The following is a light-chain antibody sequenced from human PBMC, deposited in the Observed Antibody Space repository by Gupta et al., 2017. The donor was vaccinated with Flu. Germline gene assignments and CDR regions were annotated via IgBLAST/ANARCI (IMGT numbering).Light chain of an antibody. J-gene: IGKJ1*01. CDR3: QQSYSTPRT. CDR2: AAS. CDR1: QSISSY. Sequence: DIQMTQSPSSLSASVGDRVTITCRVSQSISSYLNWYQQKPGKAPKLLLYAASSLQSGVPSRSSGSGSGKDLPLTISSLQPEDFGTYYCQQSYSTPRTFGKGTKVEIK. V-gene: IGKV1-39*01.